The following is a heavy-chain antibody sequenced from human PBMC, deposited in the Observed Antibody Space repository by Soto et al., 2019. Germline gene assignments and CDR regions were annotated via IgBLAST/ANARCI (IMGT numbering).Heavy chain of an antibody. CDR2: ISSSSSYT. V-gene: IGHV3-11*05. Sequence: QVQLVESGGGLVKPGGSLRLSCAASGFTFSDYYMSWIRQAPGKGLEWVSYISSSSSYTNYADSVKGRFTISRDNAKNSLYLQMNSLRAADTAVYYCARTSSWEATWYFDLWGRGTLVTVSS. D-gene: IGHD1-26*01. CDR1: GFTFSDYY. J-gene: IGHJ2*01. CDR3: ARTSSWEATWYFDL.